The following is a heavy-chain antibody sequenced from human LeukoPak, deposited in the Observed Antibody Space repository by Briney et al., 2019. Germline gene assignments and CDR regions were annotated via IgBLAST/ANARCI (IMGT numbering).Heavy chain of an antibody. J-gene: IGHJ4*02. CDR2: ISSGSAYI. CDR1: GYSFSDYT. Sequence: GRSLRLSCTASGYSFSDYTMNWVLQAPGKGLEWLSSISSGSAYIHYADSVKGRFTISRENAKNSLNLQMSSLRAEDTAVYYCASGTTGTTGFNYWGQGTLVTVSS. D-gene: IGHD1-7*01. V-gene: IGHV3-21*01. CDR3: ASGTTGTTGFNY.